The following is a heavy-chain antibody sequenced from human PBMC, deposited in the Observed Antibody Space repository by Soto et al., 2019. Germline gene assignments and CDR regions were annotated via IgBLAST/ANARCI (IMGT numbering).Heavy chain of an antibody. CDR2: IYHSGST. CDR1: GNSISSGYY. CDR3: AREERFNSGYYYVTGDFYYHALDV. Sequence: SETLSLTCAVSGNSISSGYYWGWIRQPPGKGLEWIGSIYHSGSTYYNSSLKSRVTISVDTSKNQFSLKLSSVTAADTAVYYCAREERFNSGYYYVTGDFYYHALDVWGQGTTVTVSS. V-gene: IGHV4-38-2*02. J-gene: IGHJ6*02. D-gene: IGHD3-22*01.